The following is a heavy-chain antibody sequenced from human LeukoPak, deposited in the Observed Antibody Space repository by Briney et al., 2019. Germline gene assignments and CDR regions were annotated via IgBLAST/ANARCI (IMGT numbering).Heavy chain of an antibody. CDR1: GFTFSSYE. V-gene: IGHV3-48*03. CDR2: ISSSGSTI. J-gene: IGHJ4*02. Sequence: GGSLRLSCAASGFTFSSYEMNWVRQAPGKGLEWVSYISSSGSTIYYTDSVKGRFTISRDNAKNSLYLQMNSLRAEDTAVYYCARLYSGSYPPGYWGQGTLVTVSS. CDR3: ARLYSGSYPPGY. D-gene: IGHD1-26*01.